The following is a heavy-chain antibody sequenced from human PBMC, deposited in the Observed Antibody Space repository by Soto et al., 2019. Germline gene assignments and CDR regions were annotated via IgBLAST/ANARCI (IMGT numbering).Heavy chain of an antibody. Sequence: GGSLRLSCAASGFTFSSYWMHWVRQAPGKGLVWVSRINSDGSSTSYADSVKGRFTISRDNAKNTLYLQMNSLRAEDTAVYYCARLSRAPRKPYYYSGMDVWGQGTTVTVSS. J-gene: IGHJ6*02. D-gene: IGHD3-16*02. CDR3: ARLSRAPRKPYYYSGMDV. V-gene: IGHV3-74*01. CDR1: GFTFSSYW. CDR2: INSDGSST.